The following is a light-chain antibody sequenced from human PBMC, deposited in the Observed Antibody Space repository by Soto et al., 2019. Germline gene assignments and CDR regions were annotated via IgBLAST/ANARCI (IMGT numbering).Light chain of an antibody. Sequence: DIVMTQSPLSLPVTPGEPASISCTSSESLLHSNGNTYLDWFQQKPGQTPRLLIYGASNRATGIPDRFSGSGSGTDFTLTISTLEPEDFAVYYCQQRINWPITFGQGTRLEIK. J-gene: IGKJ5*01. CDR3: QQRINWPIT. CDR1: ESLLHSNGNTY. CDR2: GAS. V-gene: IGKV3-11*01.